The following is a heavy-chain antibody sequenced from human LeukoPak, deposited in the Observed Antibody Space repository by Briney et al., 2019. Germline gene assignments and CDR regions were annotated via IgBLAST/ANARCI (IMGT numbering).Heavy chain of an antibody. CDR1: GGTFSSYA. CDR2: IIPILGTA. J-gene: IGHJ5*02. CDR3: ARDSRGVYCSGGSCYANWFDP. D-gene: IGHD2-15*01. Sequence: GASVKVSCKASGGTFSSYAISWVRQAPGQGLEWMGGIIPILGTANYAQKFQGRVTITADESTSTAYMELSSLRSEDTAVYYCARDSRGVYCSGGSCYANWFDPWGQGTLVTVSS. V-gene: IGHV1-69*13.